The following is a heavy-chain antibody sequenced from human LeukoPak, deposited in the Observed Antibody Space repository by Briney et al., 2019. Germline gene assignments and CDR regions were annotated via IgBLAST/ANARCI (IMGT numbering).Heavy chain of an antibody. Sequence: ASVKVSCKASGYTFTSYGISWVRQAPGRGLEWMGWISAYNGNTNYAQKLQGRVTMTTDTSTSTAYMELRSLRSDDTAVYYCARSSRYQLLYWFDPWGQGTLVTVSS. CDR3: ARSSRYQLLYWFDP. CDR1: GYTFTSYG. V-gene: IGHV1-18*01. D-gene: IGHD2-2*01. J-gene: IGHJ5*02. CDR2: ISAYNGNT.